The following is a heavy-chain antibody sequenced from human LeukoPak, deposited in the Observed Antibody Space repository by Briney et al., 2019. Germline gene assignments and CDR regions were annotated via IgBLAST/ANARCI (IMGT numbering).Heavy chain of an antibody. CDR1: GYTFTSYY. V-gene: IGHV1-46*01. J-gene: IGHJ6*03. CDR2: INPSGRST. D-gene: IGHD4-11*01. Sequence: ASVKVSCKASGYTFTSYYMHWFRQAPGQGLECVGIINPSGRSTSYDQKFQGRVTMTRDTSTSTVYMELSSLRSEDTAVYYCARETHDYSNYGLDYYYYYYMDVWGKGTTVTVSS. CDR3: ARETHDYSNYGLDYYYYYYMDV.